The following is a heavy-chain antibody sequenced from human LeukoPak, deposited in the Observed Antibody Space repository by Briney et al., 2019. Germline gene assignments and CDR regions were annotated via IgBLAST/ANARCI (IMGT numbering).Heavy chain of an antibody. CDR1: GGSLSSNY. CDR2: IYDTGTT. J-gene: IGHJ5*02. CDR3: ARERDYFDP. D-gene: IGHD4-11*01. V-gene: IGHV4-59*01. Sequence: SETLSLTCTVSGGSLSSNYWSWIRQPPGKGLEWIGNIYDTGTTNYNPSLKSRVTISVDMSKNQVSLKLSSVTAADTALYYCARERDYFDPWGQGTLVTVSS.